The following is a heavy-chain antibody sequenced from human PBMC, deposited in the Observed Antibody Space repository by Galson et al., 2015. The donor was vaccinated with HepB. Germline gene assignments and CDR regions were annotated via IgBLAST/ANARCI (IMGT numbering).Heavy chain of an antibody. CDR3: AREFCSGGSCYSNGPFDY. J-gene: IGHJ4*02. CDR1: GYTFTSYA. V-gene: IGHV1-3*01. D-gene: IGHD2-15*01. Sequence: SVKVSCKASGYTFTSYAMHWVRQAPGQRLEWMGWINAGNGNTKYSQKFQGRVTITGDTSASTAYMELSSLRSEDTAVYYCAREFCSGGSCYSNGPFDYWGQGTLVTVSS. CDR2: INAGNGNT.